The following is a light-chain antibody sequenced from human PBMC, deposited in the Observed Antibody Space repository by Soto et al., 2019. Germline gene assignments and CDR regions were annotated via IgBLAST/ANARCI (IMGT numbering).Light chain of an antibody. CDR1: QSVSSSY. CDR3: QQYGSSPPWT. J-gene: IGKJ1*01. Sequence: EIVLTQSPGTLSLSPGERATLSCRASQSVSSSYLAWYQQKPGQAPRLLIYGASSRATGIPDRFSGSGSETDFTLTISRLEPEDFAVYSCQQYGSSPPWTFGQGTKVEIK. V-gene: IGKV3-20*01. CDR2: GAS.